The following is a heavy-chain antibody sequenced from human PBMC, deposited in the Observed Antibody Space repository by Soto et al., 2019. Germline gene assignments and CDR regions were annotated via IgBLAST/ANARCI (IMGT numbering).Heavy chain of an antibody. J-gene: IGHJ3*02. CDR2: IYYSGST. D-gene: IGHD1-26*01. V-gene: IGHV4-31*03. CDR3: ARERSTQSNAFDI. CDR1: GGSISSGGYY. Sequence: SETLSLTCTVSGGSISSGGYYWSWIRQHPGKGLEWIGYIYYSGSTYYNPSLKSRVTISVDTSKNQFSLKLSSVTAADTAVYYCARERSTQSNAFDIWGQGTMVTVSS.